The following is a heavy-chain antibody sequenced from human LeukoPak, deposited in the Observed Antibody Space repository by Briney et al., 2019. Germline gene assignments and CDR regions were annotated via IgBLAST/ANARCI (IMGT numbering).Heavy chain of an antibody. CDR3: ARGGRIPSFGVVIIRY. CDR1: GYTFTGYY. CDR2: INPNSGGT. J-gene: IGHJ4*02. V-gene: IGHV1-2*02. Sequence: ASVTVSCKASGYTFTGYYMHWVRQAPGQGLEWMGWINPNSGGTNYAQKFQGRVTMTRDTSISTAYMELSRLRSDDTAVYYCARGGRIPSFGVVIIRYWGQGTLVTVSS. D-gene: IGHD3-3*01.